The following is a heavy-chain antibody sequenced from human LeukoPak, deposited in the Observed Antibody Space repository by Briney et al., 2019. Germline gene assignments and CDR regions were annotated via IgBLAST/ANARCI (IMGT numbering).Heavy chain of an antibody. Sequence: SETLSLTCTASGGSVTSGSYYWSWIRQPPGKGLEWIGYIYYSGSTNYNPSLKSRVTISVDTSKNQFSLKLSSVTAADTAVYYCARGREYSSSWYALGYWGQGTLVTVSS. CDR1: GGSVTSGSYY. D-gene: IGHD6-13*01. CDR3: ARGREYSSSWYALGY. V-gene: IGHV4-61*01. CDR2: IYYSGST. J-gene: IGHJ4*02.